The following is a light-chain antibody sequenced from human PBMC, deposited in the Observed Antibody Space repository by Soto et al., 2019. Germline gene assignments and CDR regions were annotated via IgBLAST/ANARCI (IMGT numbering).Light chain of an antibody. CDR1: SSNIGSNT. V-gene: IGLV1-44*01. Sequence: QSVLPQPPSASGTPGQRVTTSCSGSSSNIGSNTVNWYQQLPGTAPKLLIYSNNQRPSGVPDRFSGSKSGTSASLAISGLQSEDEADYYCAAWDDSLNIPFGTGTKVTVL. CDR3: AAWDDSLNIP. J-gene: IGLJ1*01. CDR2: SNN.